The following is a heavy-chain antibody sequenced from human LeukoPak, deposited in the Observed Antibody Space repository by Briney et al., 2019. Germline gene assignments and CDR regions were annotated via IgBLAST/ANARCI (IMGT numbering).Heavy chain of an antibody. J-gene: IGHJ6*03. D-gene: IGHD3-3*01. CDR1: GFTFSSYG. Sequence: GGSLRLSCAASGFTFSSYGMHWVRQAPGKGLEWVAVIWYDGSNKYYADSVKGRFTISRDNSKNTLYLQMNSLRAEDTAVYYCAREQPEYYDFWSGYHYYYYYYMDVWGKGTTVNVSS. V-gene: IGHV3-33*01. CDR3: AREQPEYYDFWSGYHYYYYYYMDV. CDR2: IWYDGSNK.